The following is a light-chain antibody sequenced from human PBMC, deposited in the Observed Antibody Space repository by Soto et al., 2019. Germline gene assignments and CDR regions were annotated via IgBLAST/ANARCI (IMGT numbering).Light chain of an antibody. CDR2: DAS. CDR3: QQRSNWSPGT. CDR1: QSVSSY. Sequence: EIVLTQSPATLSLSPGERATLSCRASQSVSSYLAWYQQKPGQAPRLLIYDASNMATGIPARFSGSGSGTGFTLTISSLEREDFAVYYCQQRSNWSPGTFGGGTKVEIK. V-gene: IGKV3-11*01. J-gene: IGKJ4*01.